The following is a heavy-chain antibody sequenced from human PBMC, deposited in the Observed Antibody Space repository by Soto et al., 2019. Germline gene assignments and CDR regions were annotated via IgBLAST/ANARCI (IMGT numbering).Heavy chain of an antibody. CDR2: INPSGGST. Sequence: ASVKVSCKASGYTFTSYYMHWVRQAPGQGLEWMGIINPSGGSTSYAQKFQGRVTMTRDTSTSTVYMELSSLRSEDTAVYYCARVQVSSGYYSYYFDYWGQGTLVTVSS. J-gene: IGHJ4*02. D-gene: IGHD3-22*01. CDR3: ARVQVSSGYYSYYFDY. V-gene: IGHV1-46*01. CDR1: GYTFTSYY.